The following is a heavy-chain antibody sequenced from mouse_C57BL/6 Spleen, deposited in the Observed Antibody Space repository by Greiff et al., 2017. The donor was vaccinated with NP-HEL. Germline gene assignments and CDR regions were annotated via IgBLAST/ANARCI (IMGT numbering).Heavy chain of an antibody. V-gene: IGHV1-15*01. CDR2: IDPETGGT. J-gene: IGHJ3*01. CDR1: GYTFTDYE. CDR3: TREEGNWCYDGYYSFAY. Sequence: QVQLKESGAELVRPGASVTLSCKASGYTFTDYEMHWVKQTPVHGLEWIGAIDPETGGTAYNQKFKGKAILTADKSSSTAYMELRSLTSEDSAVYYCTREEGNWCYDGYYSFAYWGQGTLVTVSA. D-gene: IGHD2-3*01.